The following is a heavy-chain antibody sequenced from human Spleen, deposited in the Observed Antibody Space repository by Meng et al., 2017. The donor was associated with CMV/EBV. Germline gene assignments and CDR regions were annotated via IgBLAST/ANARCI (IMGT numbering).Heavy chain of an antibody. Sequence: KASGINFNTYKVHLVRKGPGKGLGWMAIVNPRGERTSPAQEFQGRVTMTRDPATSTVYMDLNSLRSDDKAVYYCAEGRPGTGGFDPWGQGTLVTVSS. CDR2: VNPRGERT. CDR3: AEGRPGTGGFDP. J-gene: IGHJ5*02. D-gene: IGHD3/OR15-3a*01. V-gene: IGHV1-46*02. CDR1: GINFNTYK.